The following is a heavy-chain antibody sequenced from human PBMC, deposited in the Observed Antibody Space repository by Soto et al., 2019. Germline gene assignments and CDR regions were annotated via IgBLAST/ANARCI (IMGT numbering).Heavy chain of an antibody. CDR2: IDWDDDK. V-gene: IGHV2-70*11. CDR3: ARIIAARPFYYYYMDV. CDR1: GFSLSTSGMC. D-gene: IGHD6-6*01. J-gene: IGHJ6*03. Sequence: SGPTLVNPTQTLTLTCTFSGFSLSTSGMCVSWIRQPPGKALEWLARIDWDDDKYYSTSLKTRLTISKDTSKNQAVLTMTNMDPVDTATYYCARIIAARPFYYYYMDVWGKGTTVTVSS.